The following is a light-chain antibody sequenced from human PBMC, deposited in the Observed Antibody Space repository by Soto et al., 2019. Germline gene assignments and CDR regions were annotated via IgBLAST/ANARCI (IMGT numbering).Light chain of an antibody. V-gene: IGKV3-15*01. Sequence: EIVMTQSPATLSVSPGEGATLSCRASQSVGSKLAWYQQRPGQAPRVLIYDASNRASGIPARFSDSGSGTEFTLTISSLQSEDFAVYYCQHYSNWFWTFGQGTKVEI. J-gene: IGKJ1*01. CDR2: DAS. CDR1: QSVGSK. CDR3: QHYSNWFWT.